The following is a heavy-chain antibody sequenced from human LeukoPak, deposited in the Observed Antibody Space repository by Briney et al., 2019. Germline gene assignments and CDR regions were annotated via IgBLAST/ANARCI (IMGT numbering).Heavy chain of an antibody. CDR1: GFTFSRYW. D-gene: IGHD5-18*01. CDR3: ARAGDVDTTSANNRFDP. V-gene: IGHV3-74*01. CDR2: INSDGSST. J-gene: IGHJ5*02. Sequence: PGGSLRLSCAASGFTFSRYWMHWVRQVPGKGLVWVSRINSDGSSTNYADSVKGRFTISRDNAKNTLYLQMSSLRAEDTAIYYCARAGDVDTTSANNRFDPWGQGTLVTVSS.